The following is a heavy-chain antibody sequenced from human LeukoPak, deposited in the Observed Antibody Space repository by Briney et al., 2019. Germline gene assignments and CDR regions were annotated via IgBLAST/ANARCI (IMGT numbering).Heavy chain of an antibody. D-gene: IGHD2-21*01. J-gene: IGHJ5*02. CDR3: ARDAAYCGGDCYS. V-gene: IGHV1-2*02. CDR2: INPNSGGT. Sequence: ASVKVSCKASGYTFTGYYMHWVRQAPGQGLEWMGWINPNSGGTNYAQKFQGRVTKTRDTSISTAYMELSRLRSDDTAVYYCARDAAYCGGDCYSWGQGTLVTVSS. CDR1: GYTFTGYY.